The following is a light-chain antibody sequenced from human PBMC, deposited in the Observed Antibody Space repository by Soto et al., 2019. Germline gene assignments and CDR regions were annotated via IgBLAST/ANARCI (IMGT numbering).Light chain of an antibody. V-gene: IGLV2-14*01. CDR2: GVS. J-gene: IGLJ2*01. CDR1: SSDIGAYNF. CDR3: SSYTRGATMV. Sequence: QSVLTQPASVSGSPGQSITISCTGSSSDIGAYNFVSWYQHHPGKAPKLMISGVSNRPSGVSNRFSGSKSGNTASLTISGLQAEDEADYYCSSYTRGATMVFGGGTKLTVL.